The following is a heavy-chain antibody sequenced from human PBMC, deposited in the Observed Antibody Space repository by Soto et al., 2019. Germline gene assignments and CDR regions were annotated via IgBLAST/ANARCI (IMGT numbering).Heavy chain of an antibody. J-gene: IGHJ6*02. CDR2: INPSCGST. CDR3: ARDWFHGPPYYYYGMDV. D-gene: IGHD3-10*01. CDR1: GYTFTSYY. Sequence: GASVKVSCKASGYTFTSYYMHWVRQAPGQGLEWMGIINPSCGSTNYAQKFQGRVTITGDESTSTAYMELSSLRSEDTAVYYCARDWFHGPPYYYYGMDVWGQGTTVTVSS. V-gene: IGHV1-46*01.